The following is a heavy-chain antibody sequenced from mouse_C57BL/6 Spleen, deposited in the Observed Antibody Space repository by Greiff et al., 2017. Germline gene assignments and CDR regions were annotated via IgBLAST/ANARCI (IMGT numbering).Heavy chain of an antibody. V-gene: IGHV1-15*01. Sequence: VQLQQSGAELVRPGASVTLSCKASGYTFTDYEMHWVKQTPVHGLEWIGAIDPETGGTAYNQKFKGKAILTADKSSSTAYMELRSLTSEDSAVYYCTGGGSSSFDYWGQGTTLTVSS. CDR2: IDPETGGT. J-gene: IGHJ2*01. D-gene: IGHD1-1*01. CDR1: GYTFTDYE. CDR3: TGGGSSSFDY.